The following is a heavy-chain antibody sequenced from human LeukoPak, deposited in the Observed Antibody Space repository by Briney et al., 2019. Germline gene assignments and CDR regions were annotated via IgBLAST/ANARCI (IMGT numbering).Heavy chain of an antibody. CDR3: ARSGSGNYFDY. CDR2: ISSSGGDT. CDR1: GFTFSSYS. J-gene: IGHJ4*02. V-gene: IGHV3-48*02. D-gene: IGHD3-10*01. Sequence: PGGSLRLSCAGTGFTFSSYSMNWVRQAPGKGLEWVSYISSSGGDTYYADSVKGRFTISRDNAQNSLSLQMNGLRDEDTAVYHCARSGSGNYFDYWGQGTLVSVSS.